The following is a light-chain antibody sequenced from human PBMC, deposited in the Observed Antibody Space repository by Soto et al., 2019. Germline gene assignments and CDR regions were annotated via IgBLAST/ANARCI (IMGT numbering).Light chain of an antibody. V-gene: IGLV2-14*01. CDR2: EVS. CDR3: SSYTSSSTVV. Sequence: SALTQPASVSGSPGQSITISCTGTSSDVGGYNYVSWYQQPPGKSPQLMIYEVSDRPSGVSDRFSGSKSGNTASLTISGIQAEDEADYYCSSYTSSSTVVFGGGTKLTVL. CDR1: SSDVGGYNY. J-gene: IGLJ2*01.